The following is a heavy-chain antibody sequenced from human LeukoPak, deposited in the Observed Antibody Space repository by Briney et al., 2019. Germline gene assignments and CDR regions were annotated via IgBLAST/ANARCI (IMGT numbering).Heavy chain of an antibody. CDR1: GFTFSSYE. CDR2: ISSSGSTI. Sequence: GGSLRLSCAASGFTFSSYEMNWVRQAPGKGLEWVSYISSSGSTIYYADSVKGRFTISRDNAKNSLYLQMKSLRAEDTAVYYCARGDSGSYYFDYWGQGTLVTVSS. V-gene: IGHV3-48*03. D-gene: IGHD1-26*01. J-gene: IGHJ4*02. CDR3: ARGDSGSYYFDY.